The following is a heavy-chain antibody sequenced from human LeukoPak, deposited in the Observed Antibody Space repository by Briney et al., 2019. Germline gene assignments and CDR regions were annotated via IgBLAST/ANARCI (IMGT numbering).Heavy chain of an antibody. D-gene: IGHD4-17*01. CDR3: TRMTTGHDY. J-gene: IGHJ4*02. V-gene: IGHV4-34*01. CDR1: GVSFDDYY. Sequence: SETLSLTCAVSGVSFDDYYWSWVRQTPGKGLEWLGEINHSGYTNDSPSLKSRVTLSIDTSRKQSSLNLKSVTVADAGIYYCTRMTTGHDYWGQGTLVTVS. CDR2: INHSGYT.